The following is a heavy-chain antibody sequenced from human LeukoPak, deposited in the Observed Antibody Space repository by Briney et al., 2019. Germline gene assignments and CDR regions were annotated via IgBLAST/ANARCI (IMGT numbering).Heavy chain of an antibody. J-gene: IGHJ6*02. D-gene: IGHD3-3*01. CDR2: IYTSGST. V-gene: IGHV4-4*07. CDR3: ARDTDYDFWSGLGRGYYYYGMDV. Sequence: SETLSLTCTVSGGSISSYYWSWIRQPAGKGLEWIGRIYTSGSTNYNPSLKSRVTMSVDTPKNQFSLKLSSVTAADTAVYYCARDTDYDFWSGLGRGYYYYGMDVWGQGTTVTVSS. CDR1: GGSISSYY.